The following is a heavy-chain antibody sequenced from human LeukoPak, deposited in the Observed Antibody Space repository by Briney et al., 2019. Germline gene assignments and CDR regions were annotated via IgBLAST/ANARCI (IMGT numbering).Heavy chain of an antibody. CDR1: GFTFSSYA. D-gene: IGHD5-24*01. V-gene: IGHV3-23*01. J-gene: IGHJ6*02. CDR2: ISGSGGST. CDR3: AKDGNAYKFYYGMDV. Sequence: GGSLRLSCAASGFTFSSYAMSWVRQAPGKGLEWVSAISGSGGSTYYADSVKGRFTISRDNSKNTLYLQMNSLRAEDTAVYYCAKDGNAYKFYYGMDVWGQGTTVTVSS.